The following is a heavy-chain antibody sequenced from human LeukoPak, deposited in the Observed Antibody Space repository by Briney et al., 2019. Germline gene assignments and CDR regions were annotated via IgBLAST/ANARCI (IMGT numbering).Heavy chain of an antibody. CDR3: TRDRWGKYCIDY. D-gene: IGHD2-8*02. V-gene: IGHV3-11*01. CDR1: GFPFSDFY. Sequence: GGSLRLSCAASGFPFSDFYMSWVRQAPGKGLEWVSYIGSSGTPIYYADSVKGRFTISRDNAKNSLYLQMNTLRAEDTAVYYCTRDRWGKYCIDYWGLGTLVTVSS. CDR2: IGSSGTPI. J-gene: IGHJ4*02.